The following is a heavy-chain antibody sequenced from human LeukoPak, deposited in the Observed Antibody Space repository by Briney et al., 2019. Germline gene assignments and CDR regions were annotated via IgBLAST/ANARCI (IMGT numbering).Heavy chain of an antibody. J-gene: IGHJ4*02. D-gene: IGHD2-2*01. CDR2: ISSNGGST. V-gene: IGHV3-64D*06. Sequence: PGGSLSLSCAASGFTFSSYAMHWVRQAPGKGLEYVSAISSNGGSTYYADSVKGRFTISRDNSKNTLYLQMSSLRAEDTAVYYCARDYCSSTSCLFDYWGQGTLVTVSS. CDR3: ARDYCSSTSCLFDY. CDR1: GFTFSSYA.